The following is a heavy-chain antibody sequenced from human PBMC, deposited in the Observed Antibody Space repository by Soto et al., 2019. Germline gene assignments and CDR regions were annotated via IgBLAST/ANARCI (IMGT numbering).Heavy chain of an antibody. CDR2: ISYSGST. V-gene: IGHV4-59*02. D-gene: IGHD3-16*01. Sequence: SETLSLTCSVSGGSVSSYYWSWIRQPPGKGLEWIGYISYSGSTNYNPSLKNRVTISVDTSKNQFSLKLSSVTAADTAVYYCASGGNWFDPWGQGVLVTVSS. CDR3: ASGGNWFDP. CDR1: GGSVSSYY. J-gene: IGHJ5*02.